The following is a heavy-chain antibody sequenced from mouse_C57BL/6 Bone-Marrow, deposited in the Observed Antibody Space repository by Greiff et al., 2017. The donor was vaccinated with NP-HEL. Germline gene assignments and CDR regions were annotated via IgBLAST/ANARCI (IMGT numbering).Heavy chain of an antibody. CDR2: IWSGGST. Sequence: VKLVESGPGLVQPSQSLSITCTVSGFSLTSYGVHWVRQSPGKGLVWLGVIWSGGSTDYNAAFISKLSLSKDNSKSQVFFKMNRLQADDTAIYYCARTDYYGSSYGFAYWGQGTLVTVSA. CDR3: ARTDYYGSSYGFAY. V-gene: IGHV2-2*01. D-gene: IGHD1-1*01. CDR1: GFSLTSYG. J-gene: IGHJ3*01.